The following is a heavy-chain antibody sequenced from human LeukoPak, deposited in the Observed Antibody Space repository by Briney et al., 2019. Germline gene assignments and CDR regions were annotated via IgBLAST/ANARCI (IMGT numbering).Heavy chain of an antibody. Sequence: GGSLRLSCAASGFTFSSYWMSWVRQAPGKGLERVANIKQDGSEKYYVDSVKGRFTISRDNAKNSLYLQMNSLRAEDTAVYYCARGRDSSGWYLYYFDYWGQGTLVTVSS. CDR2: IKQDGSEK. J-gene: IGHJ4*02. CDR1: GFTFSSYW. D-gene: IGHD6-19*01. V-gene: IGHV3-7*01. CDR3: ARGRDSSGWYLYYFDY.